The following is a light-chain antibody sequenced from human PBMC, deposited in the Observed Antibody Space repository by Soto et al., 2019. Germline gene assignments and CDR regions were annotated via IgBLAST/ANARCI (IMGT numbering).Light chain of an antibody. V-gene: IGKV2-28*01. Sequence: DIVMTQSPLSLPVTPGEPASISCRSSQSLLHSNGYNYLDWYLQKPGQPPQLLIYLGSNRASGVPDRFSGSGSGTDFTLKISRVEAEDVGVYYCMQALQTPGTFDPGTKVDIK. CDR2: LGS. CDR1: QSLLHSNGYNY. CDR3: MQALQTPGT. J-gene: IGKJ3*01.